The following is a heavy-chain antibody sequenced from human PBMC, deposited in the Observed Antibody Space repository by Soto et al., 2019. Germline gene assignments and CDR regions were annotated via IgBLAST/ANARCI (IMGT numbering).Heavy chain of an antibody. CDR1: GFTFSSYA. V-gene: IGHV3-23*01. CDR3: AKDKINVGATVGPFDY. D-gene: IGHD1-26*01. Sequence: GGSLRLSCAASGFTFSSYAMSWVRQAPGKGLEWVSAISCSGGSTYYGDSVKGRFTISRDNSKNTLYLQTNSLRAEDTAVYYCAKDKINVGATVGPFDYWGQGTLVTVSS. CDR2: ISCSGGST. J-gene: IGHJ4*02.